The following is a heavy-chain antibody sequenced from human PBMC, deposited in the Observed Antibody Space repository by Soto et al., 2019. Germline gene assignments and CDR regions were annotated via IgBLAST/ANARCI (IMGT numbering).Heavy chain of an antibody. J-gene: IGHJ6*02. Sequence: QVQLVESGGGVVQPGRSLRLSCAASGFTFSSYAMYWVRQAPGKGLEWVAVISYDGTNKYYADSVKGRFTISRDNSKXTXXXQXNSLRAEDTAVYYCARAGCDGGSCYTLVGLRYGMDVWGQGTTVTVSS. CDR3: ARAGCDGGSCYTLVGLRYGMDV. V-gene: IGHV3-30-3*01. CDR2: ISYDGTNK. D-gene: IGHD2-15*01. CDR1: GFTFSSYA.